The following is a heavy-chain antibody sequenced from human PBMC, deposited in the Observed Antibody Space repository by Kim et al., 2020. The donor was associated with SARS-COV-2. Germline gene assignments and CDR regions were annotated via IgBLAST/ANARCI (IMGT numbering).Heavy chain of an antibody. D-gene: IGHD1-26*01. CDR2: ISYDGSNK. CDR3: ARDSGSYYRVNWWFDP. Sequence: GGSLRLSCAASGFTFSSYAMHWVRQAPGKGLEWVAVISYDGSNKYYADSVKGRFTISRDNSKNTLYLQMNSLRAEDTAVYYCARDSGSYYRVNWWFDPWGQGTLVTVSS. V-gene: IGHV3-30-3*01. J-gene: IGHJ5*02. CDR1: GFTFSSYA.